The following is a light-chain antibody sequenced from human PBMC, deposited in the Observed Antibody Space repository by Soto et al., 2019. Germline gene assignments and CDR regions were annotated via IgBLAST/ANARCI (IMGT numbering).Light chain of an antibody. CDR2: GAS. CDR1: QSVSSSY. J-gene: IGKJ4*01. V-gene: IGKV3-20*01. CDR3: QQYGSRPLT. Sequence: EIVLTQSPGTLSLSPGERATLSCRASQSVSSSYLAWYQQKPGQAPRLLIYGASSRATGIPDRFSGSGSGTDFTLTISRLEPEEFAVYYCQQYGSRPLTFGGGTKVEIK.